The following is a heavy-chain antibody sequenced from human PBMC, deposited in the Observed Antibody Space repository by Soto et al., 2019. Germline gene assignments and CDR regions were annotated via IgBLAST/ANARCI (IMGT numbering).Heavy chain of an antibody. CDR2: IIPILDIA. CDR3: ARAVNDDSRRRPLAY. J-gene: IGHJ4*02. D-gene: IGHD1-1*01. CDR1: GGSFSIYT. Sequence: ASVKVSCKASGGSFSIYTISWVLQAPGEGLEWMGRIIPILDIANYAQKFQGRVTITADKSTSAAYMELSSLRSEDTAVYYCARAVNDDSRRRPLAYPGQRTPVPVSS. V-gene: IGHV1-69*02.